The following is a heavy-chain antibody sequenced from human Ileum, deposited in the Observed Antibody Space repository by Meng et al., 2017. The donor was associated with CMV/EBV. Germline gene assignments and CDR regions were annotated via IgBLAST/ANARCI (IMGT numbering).Heavy chain of an antibody. V-gene: IGHV3-23*01. Sequence: GESLKISCAASGFTFSSYAMSWVRQAPGKGLEWVSAISGSGGSTYYADSVKGRFTISRDNSKNILYLQMDGLGADDTATYYCAKSSNWDYYDAWGQGTLVTVSS. D-gene: IGHD1-7*01. CDR1: GFTFSSYA. J-gene: IGHJ1*01. CDR3: AKSSNWDYYDA. CDR2: ISGSGGST.